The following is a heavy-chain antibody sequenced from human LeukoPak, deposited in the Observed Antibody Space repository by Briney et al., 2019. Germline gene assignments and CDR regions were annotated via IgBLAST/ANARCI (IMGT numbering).Heavy chain of an antibody. CDR2: IIPIFGTA. V-gene: IGHV1-69*01. CDR1: GGTFSSYA. D-gene: IGHD3-10*01. J-gene: IGHJ4*02. Sequence: ASVKVSCKASGGTFSSYAISWVRQAPGQGLEWMGGIIPIFGTANYAQKFQGRVTITAGESTSTAYMELSSLRSEDTAVYYCARDNGGGYYFDYWGQGTLVTVSS. CDR3: ARDNGGGYYFDY.